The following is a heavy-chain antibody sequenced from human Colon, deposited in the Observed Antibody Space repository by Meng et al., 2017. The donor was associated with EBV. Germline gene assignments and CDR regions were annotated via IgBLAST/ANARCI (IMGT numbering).Heavy chain of an antibody. CDR3: ARNYYFDY. J-gene: IGHJ4*02. Sequence: QVGVQVSGPGLVKPSQTLSLTCPVSGGSINSGDYYWSWIRQPPGKGLEWIGYIYYTGSTYYNPSLKSRVTISMDTSKNQFSLRLSSVTAADTAVYYCARNYYFDYWGQGTLVTVSS. CDR2: IYYTGST. CDR1: GGSINSGDYY. V-gene: IGHV4-30-4*01.